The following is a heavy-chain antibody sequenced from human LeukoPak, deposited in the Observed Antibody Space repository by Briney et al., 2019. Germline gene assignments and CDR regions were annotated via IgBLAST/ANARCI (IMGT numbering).Heavy chain of an antibody. CDR3: ARDQDFWSGYYTRYYYYMDV. CDR1: GYTFTSYG. Sequence: ASVKVSCKASGYTFTSYGISWVRQAPGQGLEWMGWISAYNGNTNYAQKLQGRVTMTTDTSTSTAYMELRSLRSDDTAVYYCARDQDFWSGYYTRYYYYMDVWGKGTTVTVSS. J-gene: IGHJ6*03. CDR2: ISAYNGNT. D-gene: IGHD3-3*01. V-gene: IGHV1-18*01.